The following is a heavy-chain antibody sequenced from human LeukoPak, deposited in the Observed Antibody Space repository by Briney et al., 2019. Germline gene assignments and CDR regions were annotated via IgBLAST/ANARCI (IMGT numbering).Heavy chain of an antibody. V-gene: IGHV4-34*01. CDR3: ARASFHWNYEY. J-gene: IGHJ4*02. CDR1: GGSFSGYY. D-gene: IGHD1-7*01. Sequence: SETLSLTCAVYGGSFSGYYWSWIRQPPGKGLEWIGEINHSGSTNYNPSLKSRVTISVDTSKNQFSLKLSSVTAADTAVYYCARASFHWNYEYWGQGTLVTVSS. CDR2: INHSGST.